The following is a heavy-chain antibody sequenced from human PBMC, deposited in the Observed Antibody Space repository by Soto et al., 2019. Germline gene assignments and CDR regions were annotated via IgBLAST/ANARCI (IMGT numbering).Heavy chain of an antibody. CDR3: AREKGAAAGPNWFDP. J-gene: IGHJ5*02. V-gene: IGHV3-33*01. D-gene: IGHD6-13*01. CDR2: IWYDGSNK. CDR1: GFTFSSYG. Sequence: PGGSLRLSCAASGFTFSSYGMHWVRQAPGKGLEWVAVIWYDGSNKYYADSVKGRFTISRDNSKNTLYLQMNSLRAEDTAVYYCAREKGAAAGPNWFDPWGQGTLVTVSS.